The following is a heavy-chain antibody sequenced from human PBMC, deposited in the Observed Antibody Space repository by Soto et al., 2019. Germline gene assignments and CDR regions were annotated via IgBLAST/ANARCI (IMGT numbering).Heavy chain of an antibody. CDR2: TSFDGTNK. Sequence: GGSLRLSCVVSGFTFNTYGMHWVRQAPGKGLEWVAVTSFDGTNKYYADSVEGRFTVSRDNSKNTLYLQMNSLRTEDTAVYYCARGNIVVLVAATRYYYYMDFWGKGTTVTVSS. J-gene: IGHJ6*03. V-gene: IGHV3-30*03. CDR1: GFTFNTYG. CDR3: ARGNIVVLVAATRYYYYMDF. D-gene: IGHD2-15*01.